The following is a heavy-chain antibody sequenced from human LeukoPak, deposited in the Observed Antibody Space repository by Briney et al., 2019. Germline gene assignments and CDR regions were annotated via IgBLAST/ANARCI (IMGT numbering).Heavy chain of an antibody. CDR3: AKGGTDSCYTGNAY. J-gene: IGHJ4*02. V-gene: IGHV3-23*01. Sequence: QAGGSLRLSCAASGLTFDDYAMHWVRQAPGKGLEWVSSICVSDGSTYYADSVKGRFLISRDNSKDTLYLQMNRLRAEDTARYYCAKGGTDSCYTGNAYWGQGALVTVSS. CDR1: GLTFDDYA. D-gene: IGHD2-15*01. CDR2: ICVSDGST.